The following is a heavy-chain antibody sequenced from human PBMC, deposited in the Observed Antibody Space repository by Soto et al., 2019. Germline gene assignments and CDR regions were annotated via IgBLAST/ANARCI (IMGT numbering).Heavy chain of an antibody. D-gene: IGHD3-10*01. V-gene: IGHV3-30*04. CDR2: ISYDEIDK. CDR3: AGRSGSSDY. Sequence: LRLTCAASGCTFINYTMHGVRQAPGKGLEWVALISYDEIDKYFADAVKGRFTISRDNSKNTLYLQMDSLRAEDTAVYYCAGRSGSSDYWGRGSLVTVTS. J-gene: IGHJ4*02. CDR1: GCTFINYT.